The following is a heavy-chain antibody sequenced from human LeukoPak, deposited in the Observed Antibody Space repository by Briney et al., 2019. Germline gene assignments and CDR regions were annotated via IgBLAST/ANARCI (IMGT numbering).Heavy chain of an antibody. V-gene: IGHV3-30*02. Sequence: GGSLRLSCAASGFTFSSYGMHWVRQAPGKGLEWVTFIRYDGSNKYYADSVKGRSTISRDNSKNTLYLQMNSLRAEDTAVYYCAIDYYDSRNAFDISGLGTMVTVSS. CDR1: GFTFSSYG. J-gene: IGHJ3*02. CDR2: IRYDGSNK. D-gene: IGHD3-22*01. CDR3: AIDYYDSRNAFDI.